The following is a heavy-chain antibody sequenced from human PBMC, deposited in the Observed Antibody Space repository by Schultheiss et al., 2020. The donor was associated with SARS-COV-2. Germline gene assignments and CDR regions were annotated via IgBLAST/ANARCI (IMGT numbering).Heavy chain of an antibody. D-gene: IGHD6-13*01. CDR1: GGSISSGYY. CDR2: IYYSGST. Sequence: SETLSLTCTVSGGSISSGYYWGWIRQPPGKGLEWIGSIYYSGSTYYNPSLKSRVTISVDTSKNQFSLKVSSVTAADTAVYYCARDVQQQLLYYYMDVWGKGTTVTVSS. CDR3: ARDVQQQLLYYYMDV. J-gene: IGHJ6*03. V-gene: IGHV4-38-2*02.